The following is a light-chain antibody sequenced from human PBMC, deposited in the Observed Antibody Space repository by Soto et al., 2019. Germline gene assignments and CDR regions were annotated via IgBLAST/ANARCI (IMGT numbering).Light chain of an antibody. CDR2: KAS. CDR3: QQYNSYSPLT. J-gene: IGKJ4*01. V-gene: IGKV1-5*03. Sequence: DIQMTQSPSTLSASVGDRVTITCRASQSISSWLAWYQQQPGKAPKRLIYKASSLESGDPSRFSGSGSGTEFTLTISSLQPDDFATYYCQQYNSYSPLTFGGGTKVEIK. CDR1: QSISSW.